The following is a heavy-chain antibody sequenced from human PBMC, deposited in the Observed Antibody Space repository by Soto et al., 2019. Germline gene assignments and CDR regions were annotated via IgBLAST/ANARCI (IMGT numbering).Heavy chain of an antibody. D-gene: IGHD2-8*02. CDR3: ARDEGGYWSPKRHGMDV. J-gene: IGHJ6*02. Sequence: QVQLVESGGGVVQPGRSLRLSCAASIFTFSSYGMHWVRQAPGKGLEWVAVIWYDGSNEYYADSVKGRVTISRDDSKNTLYLQMNSLRAEDTAVYFCARDEGGYWSPKRHGMDVWGQGTTVTVSS. CDR1: IFTFSSYG. V-gene: IGHV3-33*01. CDR2: IWYDGSNE.